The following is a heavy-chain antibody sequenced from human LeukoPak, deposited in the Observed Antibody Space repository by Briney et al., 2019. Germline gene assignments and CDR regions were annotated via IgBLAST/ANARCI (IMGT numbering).Heavy chain of an antibody. D-gene: IGHD2-15*01. CDR1: GFTFSAFG. CDR3: AKDLDCSGGTCHKTVDY. CDR2: IRLDASDK. J-gene: IGHJ4*02. Sequence: PGGSLRLSCAASGFTFSAFGMHWVRQAPGKGPEWVAFIRLDASDKFYADSVKGRFTISRDNSKNTLHLQMNSLSSEDTAVYYCAKDLDCSGGTCHKTVDYGGRGTLVTVSS. V-gene: IGHV3-30*02.